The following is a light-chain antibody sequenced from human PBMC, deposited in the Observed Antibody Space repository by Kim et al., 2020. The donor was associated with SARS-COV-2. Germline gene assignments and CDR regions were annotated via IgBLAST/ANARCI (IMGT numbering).Light chain of an antibody. V-gene: IGLV3-9*01. CDR2: RDR. Sequence: SYELTQPLSVSVAVGQTARITCGGNKFGNKNVHWYQQKPGQAPVMVIYRDRNRPSGIPERFSGSNSGNTATLTISGAQAGDEADYYCQAWDSNTVVFGGG. CDR1: KFGNKN. J-gene: IGLJ2*01. CDR3: QAWDSNTVV.